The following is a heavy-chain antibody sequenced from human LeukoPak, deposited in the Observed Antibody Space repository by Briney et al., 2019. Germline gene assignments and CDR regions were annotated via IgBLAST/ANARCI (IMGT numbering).Heavy chain of an antibody. Sequence: ASVKVSCKASGYTFTSYDINWVRQATGQGLEWMGWMNPNSGNTGYAQKFQGRVTMTRNTSISTAYMELSGLRSEDTAVYYCARGRDSSGYYYHFDYWGQGTLVTVSS. J-gene: IGHJ4*02. CDR2: MNPNSGNT. CDR1: GYTFTSYD. V-gene: IGHV1-8*01. D-gene: IGHD3-22*01. CDR3: ARGRDSSGYYYHFDY.